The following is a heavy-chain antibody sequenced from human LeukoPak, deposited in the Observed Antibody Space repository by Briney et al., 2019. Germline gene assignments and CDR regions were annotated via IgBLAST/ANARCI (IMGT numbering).Heavy chain of an antibody. CDR3: ARAGEEYYYYYMDV. J-gene: IGHJ6*03. CDR1: GGSFSGYY. V-gene: IGHV4-34*01. CDR2: INHSGST. Sequence: PSETLSLTCAVYGGSFSGYYWSWIRQPPGKGLEWIGEINHSGSTNYNPSLKSRVTISVDTSKNQFSLKLSSVTAADTAVYYCARAGEEYYYYYMDVWGKGTTVTISS.